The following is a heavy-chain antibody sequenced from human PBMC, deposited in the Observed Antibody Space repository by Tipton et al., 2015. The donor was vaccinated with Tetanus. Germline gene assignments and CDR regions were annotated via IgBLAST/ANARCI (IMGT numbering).Heavy chain of an antibody. CDR2: IYYSGGT. V-gene: IGHV4-61*08. Sequence: TLSLTCTLSGGSISSSDYYWSWVRQPPGEGLEWIGYIYYSGGTNYNPSLKSRVTISVDTSKNQFSLRLNSVSAADTAVYYCARGAIFGVLTYRAFDIWGQGTMVTVSS. CDR1: GGSISSSDYY. D-gene: IGHD3-3*01. J-gene: IGHJ3*02. CDR3: ARGAIFGVLTYRAFDI.